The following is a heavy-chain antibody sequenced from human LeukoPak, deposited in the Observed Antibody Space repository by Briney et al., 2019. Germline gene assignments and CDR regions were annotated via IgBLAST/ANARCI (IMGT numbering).Heavy chain of an antibody. CDR1: GFIFSNFA. D-gene: IGHD2-2*01. CDR3: AKGGCSSTSCPSHYMDV. Sequence: PGGSLRLSCAASGFIFSNFAMHWVRQAPGKGLECVAVMSYDGTNEYYADSVKGRFTISRDNSKNTLYLQMNSLRAEDAAVYYCAKGGCSSTSCPSHYMDVWGKGTTVTVSS. J-gene: IGHJ6*03. V-gene: IGHV3-30-3*01. CDR2: MSYDGTNE.